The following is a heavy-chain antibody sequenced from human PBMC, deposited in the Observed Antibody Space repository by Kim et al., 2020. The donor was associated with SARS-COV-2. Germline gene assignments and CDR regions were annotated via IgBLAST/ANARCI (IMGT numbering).Heavy chain of an antibody. D-gene: IGHD6-19*01. Sequence: GGSLRLSCAASGFTFSSYSMNWVRQAPGKGLEWVSSISSSSSYIYYADSVKGRFTISRDNAKNSLYLQMNSLRAEDTAVYYCARDRAGLNFDYWGQGTLVTVSS. J-gene: IGHJ4*02. V-gene: IGHV3-21*01. CDR2: ISSSSSYI. CDR3: ARDRAGLNFDY. CDR1: GFTFSSYS.